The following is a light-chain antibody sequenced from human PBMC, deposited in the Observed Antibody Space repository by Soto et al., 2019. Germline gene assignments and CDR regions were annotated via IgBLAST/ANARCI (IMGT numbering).Light chain of an antibody. CDR2: AAS. CDR1: QSVDSTY. V-gene: IGKV3-20*01. CDR3: QQYGASFLT. J-gene: IGKJ5*01. Sequence: ESVLTQAPGTLSLSPGERATLFCRASQSVDSTYLAWYQQKPGQAPRLLIYAASSGAAGVPDRFSGSGSGTDFTLTISRLETEDFAVYFCQQYGASFLTFGQGTRLEIK.